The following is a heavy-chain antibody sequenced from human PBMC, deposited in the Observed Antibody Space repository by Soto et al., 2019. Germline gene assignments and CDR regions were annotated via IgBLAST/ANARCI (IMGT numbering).Heavy chain of an antibody. CDR3: ARGPTDYYANSAKYFLDY. CDR1: GYTFITYG. D-gene: IGHD3-22*01. Sequence: QVQLVQSGAEVKKPGASVKVSCKASGYTFITYGVSWVRQAPGQELDWLCWISTYNGNTRYAERLQGRGTMTTDTTTNTAYMELRNLRSADTDVYYCARGPTDYYANSAKYFLDYWGEGTLVTVSS. CDR2: ISTYNGNT. J-gene: IGHJ4*02. V-gene: IGHV1-18*01.